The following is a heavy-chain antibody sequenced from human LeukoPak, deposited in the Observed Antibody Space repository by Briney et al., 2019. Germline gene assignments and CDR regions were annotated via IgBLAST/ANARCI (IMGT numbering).Heavy chain of an antibody. CDR3: ARQIWFDP. Sequence: PGGSLSLSCAASGFTFSSYEMHWVRQAPGKGLEWVSYISSSGSTMYYADSVKGRFTISRDNAKNSLYLQMNSLRAEDTAVYYCARQIWFDPWGEGTLVTVSS. CDR2: ISSSGSTM. J-gene: IGHJ5*02. CDR1: GFTFSSYE. V-gene: IGHV3-48*03.